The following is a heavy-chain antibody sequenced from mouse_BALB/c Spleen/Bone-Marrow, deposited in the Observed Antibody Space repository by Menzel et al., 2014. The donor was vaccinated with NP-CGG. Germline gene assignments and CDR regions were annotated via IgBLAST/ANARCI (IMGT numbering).Heavy chain of an antibody. CDR2: INPESSTI. D-gene: IGHD1-1*01. V-gene: IGHV4-1*02. J-gene: IGHJ1*01. CDR3: AGNNYYGNMVF. Sequence: EVKLMESGGGLVQPGGSLKLSCAASGFDFSRYWMSWVRQAPGKGLEWIGEINPESSTINYTPSLKDKFIISRDNAKNTLFQQKSKTRDENTAHYCAAGNNYYGNMVFWGAGTSVTVSS. CDR1: GFDFSRYW.